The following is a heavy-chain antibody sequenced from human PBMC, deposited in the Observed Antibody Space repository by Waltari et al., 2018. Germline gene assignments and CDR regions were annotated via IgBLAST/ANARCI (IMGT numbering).Heavy chain of an antibody. CDR3: ATVDGYNSPNAEYFQH. D-gene: IGHD5-12*01. CDR2: FDPEDGET. V-gene: IGHV1-24*01. J-gene: IGHJ1*01. CDR1: GYTLTELS. Sequence: QVQLVQSGAEVKKPGASVKVSCKVSGYTLTELSIHWVRQAPGKGLEWMGGFDPEDGETSYAQKFQGRVTMTEDTSTDTAYMERSSLRSEDTAVYYCATVDGYNSPNAEYFQHWGQGTLVTVSS.